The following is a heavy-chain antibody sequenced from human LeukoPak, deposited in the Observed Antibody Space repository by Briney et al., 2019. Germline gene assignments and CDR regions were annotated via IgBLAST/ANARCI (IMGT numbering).Heavy chain of an antibody. CDR3: AEVEGSSGWYYGALDY. CDR2: ISGSGGST. V-gene: IGHV3-23*01. J-gene: IGHJ4*02. D-gene: IGHD6-19*01. Sequence: GRSLRLSCAASGFTFSSYAISWVRQAPGKGLEWVSAISGSGGSTYYADSVKGRFTISRDNSKNTLYLQMNSLRAEDTAVYYCAEVEGSSGWYYGALDYWGQGTLVTVSS. CDR1: GFTFSSYA.